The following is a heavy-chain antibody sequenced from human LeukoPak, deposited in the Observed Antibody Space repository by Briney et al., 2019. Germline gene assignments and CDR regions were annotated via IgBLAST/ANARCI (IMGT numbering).Heavy chain of an antibody. CDR2: ISGSGGST. V-gene: IGHV3-23*01. J-gene: IGHJ3*02. CDR3: ARDRGRGYDLDAFDI. Sequence: GGSLRLSCAASGFTFSSYAMSWVRQAPGKGLEWVSAISGSGGSTYYADSVKGRFTISRDNAKNSLYLQMNSLRAEDTAVYYCARDRGRGYDLDAFDIWGQGTMVTVSS. D-gene: IGHD5-12*01. CDR1: GFTFSSYA.